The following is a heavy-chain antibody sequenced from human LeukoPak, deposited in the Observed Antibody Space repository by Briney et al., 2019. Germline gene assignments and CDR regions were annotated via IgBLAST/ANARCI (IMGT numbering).Heavy chain of an antibody. CDR1: GYTFTSYA. Sequence: ASVKVFCRTSGYTFTSYAIHWVRQAPGQRLEWMGWINAGNGNTKYSQEFQGRVTITRDTSASTAYMELSSLRSEDMAVYYCARGDCSGGSCYTSWGQGTLVTVSS. CDR2: INAGNGNT. J-gene: IGHJ5*02. V-gene: IGHV1-3*03. D-gene: IGHD2-15*01. CDR3: ARGDCSGGSCYTS.